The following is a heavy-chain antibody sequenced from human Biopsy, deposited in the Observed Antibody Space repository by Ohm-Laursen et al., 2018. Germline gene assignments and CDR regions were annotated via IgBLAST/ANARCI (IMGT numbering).Heavy chain of an antibody. CDR3: AREYPEGDV. D-gene: IGHD2-2*02. Sequence: SSVKVSCKASGGTFSNYAISWVRQAPGEGLEWMGGIIAVSGLVNYAPKFQGRVTISADKSTSTAYMELSSLRSEDTAVYYCAREYPEGDVWGQGTTVTVSS. CDR1: GGTFSNYA. J-gene: IGHJ6*02. V-gene: IGHV1-69*17. CDR2: IIAVSGLV.